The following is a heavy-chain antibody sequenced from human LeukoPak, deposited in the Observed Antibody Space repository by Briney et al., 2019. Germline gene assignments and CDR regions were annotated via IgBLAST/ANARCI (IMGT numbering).Heavy chain of an antibody. D-gene: IGHD1-7*01. J-gene: IGHJ6*03. V-gene: IGHV1-69*05. CDR3: ARGPGTTTHYYYYMDV. Sequence: ASVKVSCKASGGTFSNYAISWVRQAPGQGLAWMGGIIPIFGTANYAQKFQGRVTITTDESTSTAYMELSSLRSEDTAVYYCARGPGTTTHYYYYMDVCGKGTTVTVSS. CDR1: GGTFSNYA. CDR2: IIPIFGTA.